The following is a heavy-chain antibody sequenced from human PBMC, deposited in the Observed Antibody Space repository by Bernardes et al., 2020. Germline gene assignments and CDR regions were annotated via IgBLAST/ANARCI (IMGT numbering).Heavy chain of an antibody. J-gene: IGHJ4*02. CDR3: ARHQGGSWYSHFDY. Sequence: SETLSLTCTVSGGSISSSSYYWGWIRQPPGKGLEWIGSIYYSGSTYYNPSLKSRVTISVDTSKNQFSLKLSSVTAADTAVYYCARHQGGSWYSHFDYWGQGTLVTVSS. CDR2: IYYSGST. D-gene: IGHD6-13*01. V-gene: IGHV4-39*01. CDR1: GGSISSSSYY.